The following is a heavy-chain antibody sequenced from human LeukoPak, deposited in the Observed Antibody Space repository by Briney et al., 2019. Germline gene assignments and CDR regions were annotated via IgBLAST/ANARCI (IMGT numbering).Heavy chain of an antibody. J-gene: IGHJ5*02. V-gene: IGHV3-7*01. CDR1: GFTFSSYW. D-gene: IGHD6-13*01. CDR3: AGGGIAAAGTDWFDP. Sequence: GGSLRLSCAASGFTFSSYWMSWVRQAPGKGLEWVANIKQDGSEKYYVDSVKGRFTISRDNAKNSLYLQMNSLRAEDTAVYYCAGGGIAAAGTDWFDPWGQGTLVTVS. CDR2: IKQDGSEK.